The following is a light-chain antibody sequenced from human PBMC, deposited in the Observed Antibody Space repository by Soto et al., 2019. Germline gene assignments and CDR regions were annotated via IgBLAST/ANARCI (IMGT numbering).Light chain of an antibody. Sequence: QSVLTQPPSASGSPGQSVTISCTGTPSDVGGSNSVSWYQQHPGKAPNLMIYDVNKRPSGVPDRFSGSKSGNTASLTVSGLQADDEAYNFCSSYAPSDVVFGGGTKLTVL. CDR3: SSYAPSDVV. V-gene: IGLV2-8*01. CDR1: PSDVGGSNS. J-gene: IGLJ2*01. CDR2: DVN.